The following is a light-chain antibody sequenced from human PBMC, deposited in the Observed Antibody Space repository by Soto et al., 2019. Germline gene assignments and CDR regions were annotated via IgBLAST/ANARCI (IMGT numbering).Light chain of an antibody. Sequence: EVVLTQSPVTLSLSPGDRATLSCMASQSFRGLLAWYQQKPGQAPRLLIYDAYNRATGIPHRFSGSGSGTDFTLTISSLEPEDSAVYYCQQRHMWPIMFGQGTRLEIK. CDR2: DAY. CDR3: QQRHMWPIM. V-gene: IGKV3-11*01. J-gene: IGKJ5*01. CDR1: QSFRGL.